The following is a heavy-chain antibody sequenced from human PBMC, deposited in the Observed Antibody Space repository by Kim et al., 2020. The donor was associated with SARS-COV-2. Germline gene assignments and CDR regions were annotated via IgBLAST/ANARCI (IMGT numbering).Heavy chain of an antibody. J-gene: IGHJ6*02. Sequence: ASVKVSCKASGYTFTGYYMHWVRQAPGQGLEWMGWINPNSGGTNYAQKFQGRVTMTRDTSISTAYMELSRLRSDDTAVYYCARGYGDYEGYYYYYYGMDVWGQGHTVTVSS. D-gene: IGHD4-17*01. CDR3: ARGYGDYEGYYYYYYGMDV. V-gene: IGHV1-2*02. CDR2: INPNSGGT. CDR1: GYTFTGYY.